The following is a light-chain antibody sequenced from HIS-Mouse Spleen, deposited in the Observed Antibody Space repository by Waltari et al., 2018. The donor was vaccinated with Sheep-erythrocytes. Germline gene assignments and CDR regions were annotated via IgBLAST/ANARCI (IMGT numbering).Light chain of an antibody. Sequence: QSALTQPASVSGSPGQSITISCTGTSSDVGGYNYVSWYQQHPGKAPKLMIYDVSKLPSGVPDRFSGSKSGNTASLTISGLQAEDEADYYCCSYAGSYTFVFGGGTKLTVL. CDR3: CSYAGSYTFV. J-gene: IGLJ2*01. CDR1: SSDVGGYNY. V-gene: IGLV2-11*01. CDR2: DVS.